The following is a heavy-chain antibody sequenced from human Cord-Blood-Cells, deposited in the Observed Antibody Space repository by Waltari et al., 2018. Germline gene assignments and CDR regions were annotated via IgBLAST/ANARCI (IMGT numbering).Heavy chain of an antibody. CDR2: FDPEDGET. CDR3: ATEGITMVRGVTLFDY. J-gene: IGHJ4*02. D-gene: IGHD3-10*01. Sequence: QVQLVQYGDEGTKPGASEKASCKVSGYTLTELTMHWVRQAPGKGLEWMGGFDPEDGETIYAQKFQGRVTMTEDTSTDTAYMELSSLRSEDTAVYYCATEGITMVRGVTLFDYWGQGTLVTVSS. CDR1: GYTLTELT. V-gene: IGHV1-24*01.